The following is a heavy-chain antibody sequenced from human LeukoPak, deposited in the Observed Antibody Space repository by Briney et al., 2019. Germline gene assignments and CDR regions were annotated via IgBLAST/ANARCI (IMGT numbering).Heavy chain of an antibody. V-gene: IGHV1-18*01. J-gene: IGHJ2*01. CDR3: AREPGYGDYVADL. CDR1: GYTFTSYP. D-gene: IGHD4-17*01. Sequence: ASVKVSCKTSGYTFTSYPLTWVRQAPGQGLEWMGWITTYNGNTNYAQKLQGSVTMTTDTSTSTAYMELRSLRSDDTAVYYCAREPGYGDYVADLWGRGTLVTVSS. CDR2: ITTYNGNT.